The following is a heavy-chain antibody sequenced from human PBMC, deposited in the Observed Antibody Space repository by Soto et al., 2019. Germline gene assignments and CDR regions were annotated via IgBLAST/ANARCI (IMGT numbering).Heavy chain of an antibody. CDR3: ARQGSSSAQDY. J-gene: IGHJ4*02. Sequence: QLQLQESGPGLVKPSETLSLTCTVSGGSISSSSYYWGWIRQPPGKGLEWIGSIYYSGSTYYNPSLKNRVTLPVDTSKNQFSLKLSSVTAADTAVYYCARQGSSSAQDYWGQGTLVTVSS. V-gene: IGHV4-39*01. CDR1: GGSISSSSYY. D-gene: IGHD6-6*01. CDR2: IYYSGST.